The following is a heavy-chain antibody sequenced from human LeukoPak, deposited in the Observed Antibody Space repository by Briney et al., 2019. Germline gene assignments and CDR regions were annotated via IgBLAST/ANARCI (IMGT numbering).Heavy chain of an antibody. D-gene: IGHD2-15*01. J-gene: IGHJ3*02. Sequence: SETLSLTCSVSGGSISTYYWSWIRQPPGKGLEWIGYVYYGGSTNYNPSLQGRVTISVDTSKKQFSLKLTSVTAADTALYYCARDILGQQFSKAAFDIWGRGTMVTVSS. CDR2: VYYGGST. V-gene: IGHV4-59*01. CDR3: ARDILGQQFSKAAFDI. CDR1: GGSISTYY.